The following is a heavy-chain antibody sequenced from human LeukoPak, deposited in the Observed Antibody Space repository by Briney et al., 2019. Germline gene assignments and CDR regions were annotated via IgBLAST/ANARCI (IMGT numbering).Heavy chain of an antibody. Sequence: GGSLRLSCAASGFTVSSNYMSWVRQAPGKGLEWVSFIHSGVSTYYADSVKGRFTISRDNPKNTVYLQMNSLRAEDTAVYYCASVAVAGYFDSWGQGTLVTVSS. V-gene: IGHV3-53*01. CDR3: ASVAVAGYFDS. D-gene: IGHD6-19*01. CDR1: GFTVSSNY. CDR2: IHSGVST. J-gene: IGHJ4*02.